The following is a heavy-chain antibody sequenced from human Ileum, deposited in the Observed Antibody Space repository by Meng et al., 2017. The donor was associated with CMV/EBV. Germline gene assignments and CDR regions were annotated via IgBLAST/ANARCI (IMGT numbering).Heavy chain of an antibody. CDR2: IRYDGINK. D-gene: IGHD1-26*01. J-gene: IGHJ4*02. CDR1: GFTFDSYG. CDR3: VKSIVGPKTLVGPEYFGC. Sequence: GESLKISCAASGFTFDSYGMHWVRQAPGKGLEWVAFIRYDGINKYYAESVNGRFTISRDNSKNTLYLQLNSLRDEDTALYFCVKSIVGPKTLVGPEYFGCWGQGTLVTVSS. V-gene: IGHV3-30*02.